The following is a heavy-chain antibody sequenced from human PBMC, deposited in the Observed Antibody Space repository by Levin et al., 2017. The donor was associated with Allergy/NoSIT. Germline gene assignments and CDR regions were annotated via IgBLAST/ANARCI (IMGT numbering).Heavy chain of an antibody. CDR1: GFTFSGSA. CDR3: TRLSSNLHDY. J-gene: IGHJ4*02. V-gene: IGHV3-73*01. Sequence: LSLTCAASGFTFSGSAMLWVSRASGKGLEWVGRIRSKANSYATAYAASVKGRFTISRDDSKNTAYLQMNSLKTEDTAVYYCTRLSSNLHDYWGQGTLVTVSS. CDR2: IRSKANSYAT. D-gene: IGHD3-16*02.